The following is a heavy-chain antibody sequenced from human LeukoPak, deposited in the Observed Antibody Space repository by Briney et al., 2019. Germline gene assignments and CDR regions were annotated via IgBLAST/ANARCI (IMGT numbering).Heavy chain of an antibody. J-gene: IGHJ4*02. CDR3: ARYSWAAAAYFDY. CDR2: IYYSGSN. Sequence: SETLSLTCTVSGGSISSSSYCWGWIRQPPGKGLEWIGSIYYSGSNYYNASLKSRVTISVDTSKNQFSLKLSSVNAADTAVYYCARYSWAAAAYFDYWGQGTLVTVSS. D-gene: IGHD6-13*01. CDR1: GGSISSSSYC. V-gene: IGHV4-39*01.